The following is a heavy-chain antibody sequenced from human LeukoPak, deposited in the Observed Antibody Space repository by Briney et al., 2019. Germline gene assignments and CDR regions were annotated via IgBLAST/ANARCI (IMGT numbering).Heavy chain of an antibody. V-gene: IGHV4-59*01. J-gene: IGHJ5*02. CDR3: ARGDYDYVWGSYRYVHWFDP. CDR2: IYYSGST. D-gene: IGHD3-16*02. CDR1: GGSISSYY. Sequence: SGTLSLTCTVSGGSISSYYWSWIRQPPGKGLEWIGYIYYSGSTNYNPSLKSRVTISVDTSKNQFSLKLSSVTAADTAVYYCARGDYDYVWGSYRYVHWFDPWGQGTLVTVSS.